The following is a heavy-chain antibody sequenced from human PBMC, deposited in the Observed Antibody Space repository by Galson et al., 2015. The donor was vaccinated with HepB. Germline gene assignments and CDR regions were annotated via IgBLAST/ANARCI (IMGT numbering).Heavy chain of an antibody. J-gene: IGHJ5*02. D-gene: IGHD6-19*01. V-gene: IGHV1-46*03. Sequence: SVKVSCKASGDTFTSYYFHWVRQAPGQGLEWMGIINPSGGSTSYAQKFQGRVTMTRDTSTYTVYMELSSLRSEDTAVFYCAAVAGQGWFDPWGQGTLVTVSS. CDR1: GDTFTSYY. CDR3: AAVAGQGWFDP. CDR2: INPSGGST.